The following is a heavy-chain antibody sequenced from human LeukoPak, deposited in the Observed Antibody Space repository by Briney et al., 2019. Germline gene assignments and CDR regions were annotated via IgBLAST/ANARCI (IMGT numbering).Heavy chain of an antibody. CDR2: IYHSGDT. CDR3: ARGNRVGSLNWFDP. V-gene: IGHV4-30-2*01. CDR1: GGSISSDGYY. D-gene: IGHD1-14*01. J-gene: IGHJ5*02. Sequence: SETLSLTCTVSGGSISSDGYYWNWIRQPPGKGLEWIGYIYHSGDTSYNPSLKSRVTISVDRSKNEFSLKLSSVTAADTAVYYCARGNRVGSLNWFDPWGQGTLVTVSS.